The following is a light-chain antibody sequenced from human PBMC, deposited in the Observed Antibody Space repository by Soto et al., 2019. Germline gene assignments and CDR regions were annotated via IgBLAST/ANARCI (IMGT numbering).Light chain of an antibody. CDR2: EVS. CDR1: SSDVGGYKY. J-gene: IGLJ2*01. Sequence: QSVLTQPASVSGSPGQSITISCTGTSSDVGGYKYVSWYQQHPDKDPKIIMFEVSNRPSGISSRFSGSKSGNTASLTISGLQADDEADYYCASYTSSSTSVIFGRGTKVTVL. V-gene: IGLV2-14*01. CDR3: ASYTSSSTSVI.